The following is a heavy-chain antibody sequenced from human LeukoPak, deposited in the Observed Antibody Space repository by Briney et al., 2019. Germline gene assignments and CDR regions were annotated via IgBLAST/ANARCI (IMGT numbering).Heavy chain of an antibody. Sequence: SETLSLTCAVSGGSISSYYWNWIRQPPGKGLEWIGYIYYSGSTNYNPSLKSRVTISVDTSKNQFSLKLSSVTAADTAVYYCARDRLRAASAFDIWGQGTMVTVSS. CDR1: GGSISSYY. V-gene: IGHV4-59*01. CDR2: IYYSGST. CDR3: ARDRLRAASAFDI. J-gene: IGHJ3*02. D-gene: IGHD6-19*01.